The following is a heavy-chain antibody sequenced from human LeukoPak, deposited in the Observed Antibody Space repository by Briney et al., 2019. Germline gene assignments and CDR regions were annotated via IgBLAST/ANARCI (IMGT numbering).Heavy chain of an antibody. CDR2: ISSSSSYI. CDR3: AREGRGASGLYFDY. V-gene: IGHV3-21*01. J-gene: IGHJ4*02. CDR1: GFTFSSYS. D-gene: IGHD3-10*01. Sequence: PGGSLRLSCAASGFTFSSYSMNWVRQAPGKGLEWVSSISSSSSYIYYADSVKGRFTISRDNAKNSLYLQMNSLRAEDTAVYYCAREGRGASGLYFDYWGQGTLVTVSS.